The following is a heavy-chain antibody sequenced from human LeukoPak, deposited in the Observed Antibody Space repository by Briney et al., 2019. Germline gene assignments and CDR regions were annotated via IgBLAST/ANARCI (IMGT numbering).Heavy chain of an antibody. J-gene: IGHJ3*02. D-gene: IGHD1-26*01. Sequence: PGRSLRFSCAASGFTFDDYAMHWVRQAPGKGLEGVSGISWNSGSIGYADSVKGRFTISRDNAKNSLYLQMNSLRAEDTALYYCAKGAELLGDAFDIWGQGTMVTVSS. V-gene: IGHV3-9*01. CDR3: AKGAELLGDAFDI. CDR2: ISWNSGSI. CDR1: GFTFDDYA.